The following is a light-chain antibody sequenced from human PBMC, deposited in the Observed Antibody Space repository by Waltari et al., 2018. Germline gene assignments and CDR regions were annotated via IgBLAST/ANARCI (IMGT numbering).Light chain of an antibody. CDR2: IHN. V-gene: IGLV1-44*01. CDR1: TYNIGSST. CDR3: AAWDDSLNAWV. Sequence: QSVLTQPPSASGAHGQSVTISCSGSTYNIGSSTVNWYQQLPGTAPKLLISIHNERPSGVPDRFSGSTSGTSASLAISGLQSEDEADYYCAAWDDSLNAWVFGGGTKLTVL. J-gene: IGLJ3*02.